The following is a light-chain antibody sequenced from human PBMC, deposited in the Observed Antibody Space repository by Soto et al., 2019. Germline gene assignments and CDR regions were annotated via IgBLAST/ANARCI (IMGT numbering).Light chain of an antibody. CDR1: QSVNSNL. J-gene: IGKJ2*01. CDR3: HQYVSSPLT. CDR2: DAS. Sequence: PGEGATVSCRASQSVNSNLLAWFQQKPGQAPRLLIHDASRRATGIPDRFSGSGSGTDFTLSISRLEPEDFAVYYCHQYVSSPLTFGRGTKLEIK. V-gene: IGKV3-20*01.